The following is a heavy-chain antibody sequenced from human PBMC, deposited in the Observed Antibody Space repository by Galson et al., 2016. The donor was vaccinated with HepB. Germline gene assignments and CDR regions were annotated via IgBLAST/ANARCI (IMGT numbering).Heavy chain of an antibody. CDR2: MNPNSGNT. Sequence: SVKVSCKASGYTFNSYDINWVRQATGQGLEWMGWMNPNSGNTGYAQKFQGRVTMTTNTSISTAYMELSSLRSEDTALYYCARGPGVAAAGRFWSYWGQGTLVTVSS. D-gene: IGHD6-13*01. V-gene: IGHV1-8*01. J-gene: IGHJ4*02. CDR1: GYTFNSYD. CDR3: ARGPGVAAAGRFWSY.